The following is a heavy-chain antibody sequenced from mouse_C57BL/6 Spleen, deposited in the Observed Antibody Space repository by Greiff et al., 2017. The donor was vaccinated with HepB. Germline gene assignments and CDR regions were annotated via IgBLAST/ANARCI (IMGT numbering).Heavy chain of an antibody. Sequence: VKLMESGAELVRPGTSVKMSCKASGYTFTNYWIGWAKQRPGHGLEWIGDIYPGGGYTNYNEKFKGKATLTADKSSSTAYMQFSSLTSEDSAIYYCARTGYGSSEGYYFDYWGQGTTLTVSS. CDR3: ARTGYGSSEGYYFDY. CDR2: IYPGGGYT. D-gene: IGHD1-1*01. J-gene: IGHJ2*01. CDR1: GYTFTNYW. V-gene: IGHV1-63*01.